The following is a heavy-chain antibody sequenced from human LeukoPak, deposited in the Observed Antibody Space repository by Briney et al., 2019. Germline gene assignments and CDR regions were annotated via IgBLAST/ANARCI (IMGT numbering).Heavy chain of an antibody. CDR2: IYYSGST. D-gene: IGHD6-13*01. J-gene: IGHJ6*03. V-gene: IGHV4-39*07. CDR1: GGSISSSSYY. CDR3: ARDGSAAGYSSRGDYSYMDV. Sequence: PSETLSLTCTVSGGSISSSSYYWGWIRQPPGKGLEWIGSIYYSGSTYYNPSLKSRVTISVDTSKNQFSLKLTSVNAADTAVYYCARDGSAAGYSSRGDYSYMDVWGKGTTVTISS.